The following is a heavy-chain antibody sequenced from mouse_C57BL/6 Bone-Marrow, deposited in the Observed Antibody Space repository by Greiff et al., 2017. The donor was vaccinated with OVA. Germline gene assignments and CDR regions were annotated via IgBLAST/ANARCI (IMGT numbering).Heavy chain of an antibody. Sequence: VQLKESGPGLVKPSQSLSLTCSVTGYSITSGYYWNWIRQFPGNKLEWMGYISYDGSNNYNPSLKNRISITRDTSKNQFFLKLNSVTTEDTATYYCAREGLLRYPYYYAMDYWGQGTSVTVSS. V-gene: IGHV3-6*01. CDR3: AREGLLRYPYYYAMDY. CDR1: GYSITSGYY. CDR2: ISYDGSN. J-gene: IGHJ4*01. D-gene: IGHD1-1*01.